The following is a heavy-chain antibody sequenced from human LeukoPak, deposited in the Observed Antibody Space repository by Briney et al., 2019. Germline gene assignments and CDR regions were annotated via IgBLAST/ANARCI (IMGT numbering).Heavy chain of an antibody. V-gene: IGHV4-38-2*02. D-gene: IGHD6-19*01. J-gene: IGHJ3*02. Sequence: PSETLSLTCTVSGYSISSGYYWGWIRQPPGKGLEWIGSIYHSGSTYYNPSLKSRVTISVDTSKNQFSLKLSSVTAADTAVYYCARGRRSGWFTDAFDIWGQGTMVTVSS. CDR3: ARGRRSGWFTDAFDI. CDR2: IYHSGST. CDR1: GYSISSGYY.